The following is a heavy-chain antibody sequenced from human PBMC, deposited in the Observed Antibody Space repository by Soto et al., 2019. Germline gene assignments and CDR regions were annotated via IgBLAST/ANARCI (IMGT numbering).Heavy chain of an antibody. Sequence: GGSLRLSCAASGFTFSSYGMHWVRQAPGKGLEWVAVISYDGSNKYYADSVKGRFTISRDNSKNTLYLQMNSLRAEDTAVYYCAKGGYYCGGDCYTNWFDPWGQGTLVTVSS. D-gene: IGHD2-21*02. CDR2: ISYDGSNK. V-gene: IGHV3-30*18. J-gene: IGHJ5*02. CDR1: GFTFSSYG. CDR3: AKGGYYCGGDCYTNWFDP.